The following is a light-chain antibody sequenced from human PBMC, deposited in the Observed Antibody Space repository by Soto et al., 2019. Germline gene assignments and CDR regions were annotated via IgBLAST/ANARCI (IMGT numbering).Light chain of an antibody. CDR3: ETWDDSLNGWV. CDR2: DNN. CDR1: SSNIGGNT. J-gene: IGLJ3*02. Sequence: QSVLTQPPSASGTPGQRVTISCSGSSSNIGGNTVDWYQQFPGTAPKLLIYDNNRRPPGVPDRFSGSTSATSASLAISGLHSEDEAEYYCETWDDSLNGWVFGGGTKVTVL. V-gene: IGLV1-44*01.